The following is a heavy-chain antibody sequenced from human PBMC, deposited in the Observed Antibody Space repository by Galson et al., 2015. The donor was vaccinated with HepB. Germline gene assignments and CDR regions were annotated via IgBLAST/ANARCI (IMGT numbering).Heavy chain of an antibody. Sequence: SVKVSCKAYGGTFSSHAINWVRQAPGQGLEWMGRIIPMLDTANNAQKFQGRVTITADKLTSTAYMDLRSLRSEDTAVYYCARDQKVGATPWFGMDVWGQGTTVTVSS. D-gene: IGHD1-26*01. CDR2: IIPMLDTA. V-gene: IGHV1-69*06. CDR3: ARDQKVGATPWFGMDV. CDR1: GGTFSSHA. J-gene: IGHJ6*02.